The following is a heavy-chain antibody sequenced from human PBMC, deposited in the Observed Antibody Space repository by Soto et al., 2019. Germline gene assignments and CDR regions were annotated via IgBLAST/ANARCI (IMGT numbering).Heavy chain of an antibody. CDR2: MNPNSGNT. CDR1: GYTFTSYD. Sequence: QVQLVQSGAEVKKPGASVKVSCKASGYTFTSYDINWVRQATGQGLEWMGWMNPNSGNTGYAQKFPGRVTMTRNTAISTTYMELSSLRSEDTAVYYCASAQLYYYYYYMDVWGKGTTVTVSS. V-gene: IGHV1-8*01. CDR3: ASAQLYYYYYYMDV. J-gene: IGHJ6*03.